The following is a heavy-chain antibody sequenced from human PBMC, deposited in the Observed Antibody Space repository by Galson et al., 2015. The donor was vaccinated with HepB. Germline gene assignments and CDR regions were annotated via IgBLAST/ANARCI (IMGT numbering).Heavy chain of an antibody. J-gene: IGHJ4*02. Sequence: TLSLTCTVSGGSISSGGYYWSWIRQHPGKGLEWIGYIYYSGSTYYNPSLKSRVTISVDTSKNQFSLKLSSVTAADTAVYYCARGRAQGADDFDYWGQGTLVTVSS. CDR2: IYYSGST. CDR3: ARGRAQGADDFDY. D-gene: IGHD1-26*01. CDR1: GGSISSGGYY. V-gene: IGHV4-31*03.